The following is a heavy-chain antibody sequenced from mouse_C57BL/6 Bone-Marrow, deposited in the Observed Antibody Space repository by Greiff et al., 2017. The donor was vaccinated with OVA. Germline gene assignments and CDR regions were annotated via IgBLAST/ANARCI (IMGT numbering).Heavy chain of an antibody. CDR2: IDPSDSYT. D-gene: IGHD2-3*01. J-gene: IGHJ3*01. CDR1: GYTFTSYW. V-gene: IGHV1-50*01. Sequence: LQQPGAELVKPGASVKLSCKASGYTFTSYWMQWVKQRPGQGLEWIGEIDPSDSYTNYNQKFKGKATLTVDTSSSTAYMQLSSLTSEDSAVYYCARRDDGYYIAYWGQGTLVTVSA. CDR3: ARRDDGYYIAY.